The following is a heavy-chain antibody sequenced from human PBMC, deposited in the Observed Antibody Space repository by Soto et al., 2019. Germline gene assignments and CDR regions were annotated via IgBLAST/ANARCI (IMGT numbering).Heavy chain of an antibody. Sequence: VQLVESGGGVVQSGRSLRLSCAASGFTFSSYGMHWVRQAPGKGLEWVAVIWYDGSNKYYADSVKGRFTISRDNSKNTLYLQMNSLRAEDTAVYYCARKGGTMIVVVDDAFDIWGQGTMVTVSS. CDR3: ARKGGTMIVVVDDAFDI. CDR1: GFTFSSYG. V-gene: IGHV3-33*01. CDR2: IWYDGSNK. D-gene: IGHD3-22*01. J-gene: IGHJ3*02.